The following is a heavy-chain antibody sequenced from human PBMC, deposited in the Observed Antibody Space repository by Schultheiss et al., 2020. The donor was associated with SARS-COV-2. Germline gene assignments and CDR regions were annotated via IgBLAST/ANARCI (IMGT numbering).Heavy chain of an antibody. D-gene: IGHD4-17*01. Sequence: ASVKVSCKASGYTFTGYFMHWVRQAPGQGLEWMGRINPNSGGTNYAQKFQGRVTMTRDTSISTAYMELSRLRSDDTAVYYCARAGRGTVPNAGWFDPWGQGTLVTVSS. J-gene: IGHJ5*02. V-gene: IGHV1-2*06. CDR1: GYTFTGYF. CDR3: ARAGRGTVPNAGWFDP. CDR2: INPNSGGT.